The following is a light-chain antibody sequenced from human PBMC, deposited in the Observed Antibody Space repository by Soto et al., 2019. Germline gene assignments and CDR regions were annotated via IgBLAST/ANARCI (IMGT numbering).Light chain of an antibody. J-gene: IGKJ4*01. V-gene: IGKV1-27*01. CDR1: QGINNN. Sequence: DIQMTQSPSSLSASVGDRVTITCRASQGINNNLAWYQQKPGKVPKVLIYAASTLQSAVPSRFSGSGAGTDFTLTISSLQPEDVATYYCQKYNRAPLTFGRGNKVEIK. CDR2: AAS. CDR3: QKYNRAPLT.